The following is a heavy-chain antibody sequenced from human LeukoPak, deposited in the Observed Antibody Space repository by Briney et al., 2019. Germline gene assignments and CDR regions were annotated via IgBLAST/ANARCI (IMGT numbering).Heavy chain of an antibody. CDR3: ARDDSLTTDSAFDI. CDR1: GFTFSSYW. J-gene: IGHJ3*02. Sequence: PGGSLRLSCAASGFTFSSYWMSWVRQAPGKGLEWVANIKQDGSEKYYVDSVKGQFTISRDNAKNSLYLQMNSLRAEDTAVYYCARDDSLTTDSAFDIWGQGTMVTVSS. V-gene: IGHV3-7*01. CDR2: IKQDGSEK. D-gene: IGHD4-17*01.